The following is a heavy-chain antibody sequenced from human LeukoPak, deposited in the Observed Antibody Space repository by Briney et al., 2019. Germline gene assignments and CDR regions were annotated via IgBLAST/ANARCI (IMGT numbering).Heavy chain of an antibody. CDR2: ISRSSSYI. CDR1: GFTFSSYS. J-gene: IGHJ4*02. D-gene: IGHD5-12*01. V-gene: IGHV3-21*01. CDR3: ARDQVYSGYDFFDY. Sequence: GGSLRLSCAASGFTFSSYSMNWVRQAPGKGLEWVSSISRSSSYIYYADSVKGRFTISRDNAKNSLYLQMNSLRAEDTAVYYCARDQVYSGYDFFDYWGEGTLVTVSS.